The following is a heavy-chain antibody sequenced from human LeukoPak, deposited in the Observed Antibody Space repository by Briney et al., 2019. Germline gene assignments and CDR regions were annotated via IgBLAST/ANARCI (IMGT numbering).Heavy chain of an antibody. CDR2: ISVYNGYT. J-gene: IGHJ4*02. CDR1: GYTFTGYY. V-gene: IGHV1-18*04. D-gene: IGHD3-22*01. Sequence: ASVKVSCKASGYTFTGYYMHWGRQAPGQGREGLGWISVYNGYTSSAQKLQGRVILATDTSTSTAYMELRSLRSDDTAVYYCARDLGIYYYDTSGSPLADYWGQGTLVTVSS. CDR3: ARDLGIYYYDTSGSPLADY.